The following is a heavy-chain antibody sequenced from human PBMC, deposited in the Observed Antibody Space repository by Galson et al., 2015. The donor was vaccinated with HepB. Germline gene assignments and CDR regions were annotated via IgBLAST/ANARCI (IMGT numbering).Heavy chain of an antibody. D-gene: IGHD3-22*01. CDR2: IDGNGRST. J-gene: IGHJ4*02. V-gene: IGHV3-64D*06. Sequence: SLRLSCAASGFIISNYAMHWVRQAPGKGLEYVSAIDGNGRSTYYADSVKGRCIISRDNSKNTLYLQMSSVRTEDTAVYYCVGRDSSGLWGQGALVTVSS. CDR1: GFIISNYA. CDR3: VGRDSSGL.